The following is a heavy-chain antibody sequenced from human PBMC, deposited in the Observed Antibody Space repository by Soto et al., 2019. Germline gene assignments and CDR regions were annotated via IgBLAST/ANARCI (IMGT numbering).Heavy chain of an antibody. D-gene: IGHD3-16*01. CDR2: TIARFGSA. CDR3: ARDQDSDNYVYAGSQEPYGMDV. CDR1: GGTFSSDF. V-gene: IGHV1-69*06. J-gene: IGHJ6*02. Sequence: GASVKVSFKASGGTFSSDFSSWVRQAPGQGREWVGGTIARFGSANFAQKFQGRVTITADRFTSTVYMELSSLTSEDTATYYCARDQDSDNYVYAGSQEPYGMDVWGQGTTVTVSS.